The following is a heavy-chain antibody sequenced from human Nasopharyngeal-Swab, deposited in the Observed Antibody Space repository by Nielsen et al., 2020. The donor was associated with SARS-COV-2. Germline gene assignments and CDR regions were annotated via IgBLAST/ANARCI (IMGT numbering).Heavy chain of an antibody. J-gene: IGHJ1*01. D-gene: IGHD2-15*01. CDR3: AKTPTGSGGSSHH. Sequence: GASLKISCAASGFTLGNYAMNWVRQAPGKGLEWVSLISGSGTNTYNADSVKGRFTISRDNYKNTLYLQMNSLRAEDTAVYYCAKTPTGSGGSSHHWGQGTLVTVSS. CDR1: GFTLGNYA. V-gene: IGHV3-23*01. CDR2: ISGSGTNT.